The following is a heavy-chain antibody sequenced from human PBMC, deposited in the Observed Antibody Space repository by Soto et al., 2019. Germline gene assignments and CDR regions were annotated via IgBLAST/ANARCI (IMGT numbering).Heavy chain of an antibody. CDR3: ARVRYCTNGVCRSAFDI. CDR1: GGSISSYY. CDR2: IYYSGST. J-gene: IGHJ3*02. Sequence: PSETLSLTCAVSGGSISSYYLSWIRQPPGKGLEWIGYIYYSGSTYYNPSLKSRVTISVDTSKNQFSLKLSSVTAADTAVYYCARVRYCTNGVCRSAFDIWGQGAMVTVSS. D-gene: IGHD2-8*01. V-gene: IGHV4-59*08.